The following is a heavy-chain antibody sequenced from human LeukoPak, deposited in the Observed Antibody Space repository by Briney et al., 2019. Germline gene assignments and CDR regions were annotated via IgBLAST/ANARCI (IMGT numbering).Heavy chain of an antibody. CDR1: GHTFRSYS. CDR3: AREDIVVVPAAQHYYYYGMDV. V-gene: IGHV3-21*01. Sequence: GGSQTLSCAASGHTFRSYSMNWVRHAPGKGLECVSSISNSSSYIYYADSVKGRFPIPRDNAKNSLYLKMSRLRAEDTAVYYCAREDIVVVPAAQHYYYYGMDVWGQGTTVTVSS. J-gene: IGHJ6*02. CDR2: ISNSSSYI. D-gene: IGHD2-2*01.